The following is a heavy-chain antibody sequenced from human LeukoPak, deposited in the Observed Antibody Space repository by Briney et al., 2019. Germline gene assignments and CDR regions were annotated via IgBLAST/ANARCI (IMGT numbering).Heavy chain of an antibody. Sequence: SETLSLTCTVSGGSISSSSYFWGWIRQPPGKGLEWIGYIYYSGSTNYNPSLKSRVTISVDTSKNQFSLKLSSVTAADTAVYYCARRVWYPSSGYYTTYYYYMDVWGKGTTVTVSS. CDR3: ARRVWYPSSGYYTTYYYYMDV. CDR1: GGSISSSSYF. D-gene: IGHD3-22*01. CDR2: IYYSGST. J-gene: IGHJ6*03. V-gene: IGHV4-61*05.